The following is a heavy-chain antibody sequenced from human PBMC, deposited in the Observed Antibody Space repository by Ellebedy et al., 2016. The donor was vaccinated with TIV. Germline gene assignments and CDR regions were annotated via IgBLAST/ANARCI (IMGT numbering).Heavy chain of an antibody. CDR1: GFSFRSYW. V-gene: IGHV3-7*01. J-gene: IGHJ5*02. CDR3: AREGAYGDYSQVSFPFDP. CDR2: IRQDGNEK. D-gene: IGHD4-17*01. Sequence: GGSLRLSCAAYGFSFRSYWMSWVRQAPGKGLEWVASIRQDGNEKDYVDSVKGRFTISRDNGKTSLDLKMTSLRAEDTAVYYCAREGAYGDYSQVSFPFDPWGQGTLVTVSS.